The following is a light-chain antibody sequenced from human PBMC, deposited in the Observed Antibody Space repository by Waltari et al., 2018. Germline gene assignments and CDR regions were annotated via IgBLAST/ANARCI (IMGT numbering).Light chain of an antibody. V-gene: IGKV1-5*03. Sequence: DTQMTQSPSTLSASVGDRVTISCRASYDIGSRLAWYQQKPGKPPQFLIYKSSILESGVPSRFSGSGSGTEFTLTISSLQPDDFATYYCQQYKSYPYTFGQGTKLEIK. J-gene: IGKJ2*01. CDR1: YDIGSR. CDR3: QQYKSYPYT. CDR2: KSS.